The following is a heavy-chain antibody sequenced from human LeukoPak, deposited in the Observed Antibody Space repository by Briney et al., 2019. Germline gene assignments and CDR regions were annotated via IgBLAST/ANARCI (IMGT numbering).Heavy chain of an antibody. CDR3: ARALYYYGSSGYVAFDI. CDR1: GYTFTSYY. CDR2: INPSGGST. D-gene: IGHD3-22*01. J-gene: IGHJ3*02. V-gene: IGHV1-46*01. Sequence: ASVKVSCKASGYTFTSYYMHWVRQAPGQGLEWMGIINPSGGSTSYAQKFQGRVTMTRDTSTSTVYMELSSLRSEDTAVYYCARALYYYGSSGYVAFDIWGQGTMVAVSS.